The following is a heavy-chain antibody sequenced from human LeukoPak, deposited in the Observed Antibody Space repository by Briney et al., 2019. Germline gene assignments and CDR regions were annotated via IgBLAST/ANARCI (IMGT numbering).Heavy chain of an antibody. J-gene: IGHJ1*01. CDR1: GGSISRGNYY. Sequence: SETLSLTCTVSGGSISRGNYYWSWIRQPAGKGLEWIGRIYTSGSTNYNPSLKSRVTISVDTSKNQFSLKLSSVTAADTAVYYCARVSYYDSSGYYYGYFQHWGQGTLVTVSS. D-gene: IGHD3-22*01. V-gene: IGHV4-61*02. CDR3: ARVSYYDSSGYYYGYFQH. CDR2: IYTSGST.